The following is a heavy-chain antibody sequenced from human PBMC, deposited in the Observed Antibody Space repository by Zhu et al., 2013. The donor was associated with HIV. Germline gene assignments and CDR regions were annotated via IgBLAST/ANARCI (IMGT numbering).Heavy chain of an antibody. CDR2: IHPVSGDT. V-gene: IGHV1-2*02. CDR1: GYPFTGFY. Sequence: HVQLVQSGAEMKKPGASVKVSCQTSGYPFTGFYLHWVRQAPGQGPQWMGWIHPVSGDTQYGQKFQGRVTVTRDTSITTVYMEMRSLRSDDTATYYCVRGYGYAAVDNYGWGFDVVGPRDEGSLSLQ. J-gene: IGHJ3*01. CDR3: VRGYGYAAVDNYGWGFDV. D-gene: IGHD5-18*01.